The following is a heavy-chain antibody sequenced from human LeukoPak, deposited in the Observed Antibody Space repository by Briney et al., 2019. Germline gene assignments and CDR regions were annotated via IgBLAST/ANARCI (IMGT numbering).Heavy chain of an antibody. V-gene: IGHV4-59*01. CDR1: GGSISSYY. J-gene: IGHJ4*02. CDR2: IYYSGST. Sequence: PSETLSLTCTVSGGSISSYYWSWIRQPPGKGLEWIGYIYYSGSTNYNPSLKSRVTISVDTSKNQFSLKLSSVTAADTAVYYCARAFSWFGEFDYWGQGTLVTVSS. D-gene: IGHD3-10*01. CDR3: ARAFSWFGEFDY.